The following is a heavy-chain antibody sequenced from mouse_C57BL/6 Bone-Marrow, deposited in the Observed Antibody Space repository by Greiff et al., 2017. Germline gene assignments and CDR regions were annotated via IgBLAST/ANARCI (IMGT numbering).Heavy chain of an antibody. V-gene: IGHV1-76*01. J-gene: IGHJ3*01. CDR3: ARGIYYGAY. Sequence: QVTLKVCGAELVRPGASVKLSCKASGYTFTDYYINWVKQRPGQGLEWIARIYPGSGNTYYNEKFKGKATLTAEKSSSTAYMQLSSLTSEDSAVYFCARGIYYGAYWGQGTLVTVSA. D-gene: IGHD2-1*01. CDR2: IYPGSGNT. CDR1: GYTFTDYY.